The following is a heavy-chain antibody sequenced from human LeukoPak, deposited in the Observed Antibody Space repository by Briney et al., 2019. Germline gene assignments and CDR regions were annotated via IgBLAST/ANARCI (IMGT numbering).Heavy chain of an antibody. J-gene: IGHJ4*02. V-gene: IGHV3-48*03. Sequence: GGSLRLSCAASGFTFSSYEMNWVRQAPGKGLEWVSYISSSGSTIYYADSVKGRFTISRDNAKNSLYLQMNSLRAEDTAVYYCARNPYDSSGWYFDHWGQGTLVTVSS. CDR1: GFTFSSYE. CDR2: ISSSGSTI. CDR3: ARNPYDSSGWYFDH. D-gene: IGHD3-22*01.